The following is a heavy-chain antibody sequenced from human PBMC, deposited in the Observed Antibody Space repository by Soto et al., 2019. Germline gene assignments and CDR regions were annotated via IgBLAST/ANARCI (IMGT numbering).Heavy chain of an antibody. CDR2: IYPGDSDT. D-gene: IGHD4-17*01. CDR1: GYSFTSYW. Sequence: GESLKISCKGSGYSFTSYWIGWVRQMPGKGLEWMGMIYPGDSDTRYSPSFQGHVTISADKSISTAYLQWSSLKASDTAMYYCARLFFCWYGDHRDRHSFPTRRSTDL. J-gene: IGHJ2*01. V-gene: IGHV5-51*01. CDR3: ARLFFCWYGDHRDRHSFPTRRSTDL.